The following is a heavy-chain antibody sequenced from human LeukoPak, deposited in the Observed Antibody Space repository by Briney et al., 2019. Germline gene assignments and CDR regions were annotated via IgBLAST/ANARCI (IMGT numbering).Heavy chain of an antibody. CDR1: GFTFSSYS. CDR3: AKTFRSYFAFDI. Sequence: GGSLRLSCAASGFTFSSYSMNWVRQAPGKGLEWVSSVSSSSSYIYYADSVKGRFTISRDNAKNSLYLQMNSLRAEDTAVYYCAKTFRSYFAFDIWGQGTMVTVSS. CDR2: VSSSSSYI. J-gene: IGHJ3*02. D-gene: IGHD1-26*01. V-gene: IGHV3-21*01.